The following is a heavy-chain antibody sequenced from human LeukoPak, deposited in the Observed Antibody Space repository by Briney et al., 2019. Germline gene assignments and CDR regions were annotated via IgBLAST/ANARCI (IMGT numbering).Heavy chain of an antibody. CDR1: GFTFSSYV. V-gene: IGHV3-23*01. CDR2: ISGSGGST. D-gene: IGHD6-6*01. J-gene: IGHJ5*02. CDR3: ARDPASYSSSSPAWFDP. Sequence: GGSLRLSCAASGFTFSSYVMSWVRQAPGKGLEWVSGISGSGGSTYYADSVKGRFTISRDNAKNSLYLQMNSLRAEDTSVYYCARDPASYSSSSPAWFDPWGQGTLVTVSS.